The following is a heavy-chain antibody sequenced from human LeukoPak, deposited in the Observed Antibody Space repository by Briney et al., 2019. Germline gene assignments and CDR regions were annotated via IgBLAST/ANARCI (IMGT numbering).Heavy chain of an antibody. V-gene: IGHV1-69*13. CDR2: IIPIFGTA. CDR1: GGTFSSYA. J-gene: IGHJ3*02. D-gene: IGHD2-2*02. CDR3: ARGDIVVVPAAIYHAFDI. Sequence: GASVKVSCKASGGTFSSYAISWVRQAPGQGLEWMGGIIPIFGTANYAQKFQGRVTITADESRSTAYMELSSLRSEDTAVYYCARGDIVVVPAAIYHAFDIWGQGTMVTVSS.